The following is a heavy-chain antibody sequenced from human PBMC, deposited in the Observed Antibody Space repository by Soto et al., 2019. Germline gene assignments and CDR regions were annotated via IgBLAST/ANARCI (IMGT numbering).Heavy chain of an antibody. Sequence: EVRLVESGGGLVQPGGSLRLSCAASGFTFSSRGMTWVRQGPGKGLEWVANIHEDKNAKDYVDSVKGRFTISRDNAKNSLYLQMNSLRDEDTAVYYCATHDGPAAAGLVLDFWGQGALVIVSS. D-gene: IGHD6-25*01. J-gene: IGHJ4*02. CDR3: ATHDGPAAAGLVLDF. CDR2: IHEDKNAK. CDR1: GFTFSSRG. V-gene: IGHV3-7*02.